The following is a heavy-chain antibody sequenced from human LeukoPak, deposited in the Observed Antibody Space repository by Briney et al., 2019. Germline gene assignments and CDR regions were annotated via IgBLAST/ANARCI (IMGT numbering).Heavy chain of an antibody. CDR3: ARGSHYYDSSGYPLGTLFDP. V-gene: IGHV1-8*01. D-gene: IGHD3-22*01. CDR1: GYTFTCYD. J-gene: IGHJ5*02. Sequence: GASVKVSCKASGYTFTCYDINWVRQATGQGLEWMGWMNPNSGNTGYAQKFQGRVTMTRNTSISTAYMELSSLRSEDTAVYYCARGSHYYDSSGYPLGTLFDPWGQGTLVTVSS. CDR2: MNPNSGNT.